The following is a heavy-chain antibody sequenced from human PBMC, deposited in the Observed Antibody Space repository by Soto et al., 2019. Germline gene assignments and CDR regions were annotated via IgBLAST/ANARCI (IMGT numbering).Heavy chain of an antibody. CDR3: ARGATHGSSWYFWFDP. CDR1: GGTFSTYP. V-gene: IGHV1-69*01. D-gene: IGHD6-13*01. Sequence: QVQLVQSGAEVRMPGSSVKVSCKASGGTFSTYPINWVRQAPGQGLEWMGGIIPLFGTTNYAQKIKGRVTITADESTSTAYMELSRLRAEDAAVYYCARGATHGSSWYFWFDPWGQGTLVTVSS. J-gene: IGHJ5*02. CDR2: IIPLFGTT.